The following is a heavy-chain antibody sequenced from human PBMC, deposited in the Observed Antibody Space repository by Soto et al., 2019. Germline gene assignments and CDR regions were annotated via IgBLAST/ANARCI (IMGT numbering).Heavy chain of an antibody. CDR3: ASTMETSITIPDAFDI. CDR1: GFTVSSNY. J-gene: IGHJ3*02. D-gene: IGHD3-3*01. CDR2: IYSGGST. V-gene: IGHV3-53*04. Sequence: PGGSLRLCCAASGFTVSSNYMSWVRQAPGKGLEWVSVIYSGGSTYYADSVKGRFTISRHNSKNTLYLQMNSLRAEDTAVYYCASTMETSITIPDAFDIWGQGTMVTVSS.